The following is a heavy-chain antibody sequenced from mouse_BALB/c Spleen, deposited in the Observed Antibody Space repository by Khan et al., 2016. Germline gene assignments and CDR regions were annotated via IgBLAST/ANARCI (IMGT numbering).Heavy chain of an antibody. V-gene: IGHV2-2*02. J-gene: IGHJ4*01. Sequence: VQLQESGPGLVQPSQSLSITCTVSGFSLTSYGVHWVRQSPGKGLEWLGVIWSGGSTDYNAAFISRLSISKDNSKSQVFFKMNSLQANDTAIYYCGRRGATMITTGAMDYWGQGTSVTVSS. D-gene: IGHD2-4*01. CDR3: GRRGATMITTGAMDY. CDR1: GFSLTSYG. CDR2: IWSGGST.